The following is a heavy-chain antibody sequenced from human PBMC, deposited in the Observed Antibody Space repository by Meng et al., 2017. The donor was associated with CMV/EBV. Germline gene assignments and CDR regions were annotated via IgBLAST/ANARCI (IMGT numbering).Heavy chain of an antibody. V-gene: IGHV1-2*02. CDR3: VRDHNWGPDY. D-gene: IGHD1-1*01. CDR2: IYPNSGGT. CDR1: GYRFSDNY. J-gene: IGHJ4*02. Sequence: QVLLVQPGAEVKSPGASVKVSCQTSGYRFSDNYMHWVRQAPGQGLEWMGWIYPNSGGTHYAQKFQDRVTMTRDTSISTVYMELSRLTSDDTAVYYCVRDHNWGPDYWGQGTLVTASS.